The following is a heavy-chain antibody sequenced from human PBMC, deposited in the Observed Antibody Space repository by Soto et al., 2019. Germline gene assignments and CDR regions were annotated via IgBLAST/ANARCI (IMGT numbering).Heavy chain of an antibody. V-gene: IGHV3-74*01. J-gene: IGHJ4*02. CDR1: GFTISSYW. Sequence: TGGSLRLSCAAFGFTISSYWMHGDRQAPGKGLVWVARINSDGSSTSYAHSVKGRFTISRHNAKNTLHLQMNSLKTEDTAVYYCTPEVWGFCSSPSCYEFDSDYRGQGTLVTVPS. CDR3: TPEVWGFCSSPSCYEFDSDY. CDR2: INSDGSST. D-gene: IGHD2-2*01.